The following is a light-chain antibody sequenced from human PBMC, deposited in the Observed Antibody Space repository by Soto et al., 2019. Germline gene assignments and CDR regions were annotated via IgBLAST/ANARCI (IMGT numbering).Light chain of an antibody. CDR1: ENIGKY. V-gene: IGKV1-39*01. CDR3: QRSFSTHALT. CDR2: GAS. J-gene: IGKJ4*01. Sequence: DIQMTQSPSSLSASVGARVTITCRARENIGKYLNWYQQKPGKAPKPVIYGASSLQSGVPTRFSCSGSGTEFTLTISIRQPEDFAIYDCQRSFSTHALTFGRGTKVDIK.